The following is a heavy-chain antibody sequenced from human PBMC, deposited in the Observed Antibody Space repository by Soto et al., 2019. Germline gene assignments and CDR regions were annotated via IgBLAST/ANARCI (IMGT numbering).Heavy chain of an antibody. CDR1: GGSFNRHT. CDR3: ARGNSYGSFWYFDL. D-gene: IGHD5-18*01. V-gene: IGHV1-69*01. CDR2: IIPIFGTA. J-gene: IGHJ2*01. Sequence: QVQLVQSGAEVRKPGSSVRVSCKASGGSFNRHTISWVRQAPGQGLEWMGGIIPIFGTANHAQKFQGRVTIIADESTSTVYMELSSLRSDDTAIYYCARGNSYGSFWYFDLWGRGTLITVSS.